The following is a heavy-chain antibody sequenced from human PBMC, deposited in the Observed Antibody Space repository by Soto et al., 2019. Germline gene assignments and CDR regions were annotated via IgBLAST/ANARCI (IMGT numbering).Heavy chain of an antibody. Sequence: LRLSCAASGFTVDDYAMHWVRQAPGKGLEWVSVITWDGSRTYYADSVKGRFTISRDNSKNSLYLQMNSLRAEDTALYYCAKPYYYDTNGPPSDYWGQGTLVAVSS. J-gene: IGHJ4*02. CDR2: ITWDGSRT. D-gene: IGHD3-22*01. CDR3: AKPYYYDTNGPPSDY. V-gene: IGHV3-43D*04. CDR1: GFTVDDYA.